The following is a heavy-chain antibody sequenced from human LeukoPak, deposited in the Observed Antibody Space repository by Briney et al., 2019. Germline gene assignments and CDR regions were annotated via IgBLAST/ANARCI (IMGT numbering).Heavy chain of an antibody. J-gene: IGHJ6*02. Sequence: PGGSLRLSCAASGFTFSTYSMNWVRQAPGKGLEWVSSISSRSKYIYHADSVKGRFTISRDDAKNSLYLQMNSLRAEDTAVYYCARSRGSSSRVYYYYGMDVWGQGTTVTVSS. D-gene: IGHD6-13*01. V-gene: IGHV3-21*06. CDR2: ISSRSKYI. CDR3: ARSRGSSSRVYYYYGMDV. CDR1: GFTFSTYS.